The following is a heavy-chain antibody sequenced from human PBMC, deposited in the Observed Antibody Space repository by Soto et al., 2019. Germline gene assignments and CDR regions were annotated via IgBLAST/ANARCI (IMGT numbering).Heavy chain of an antibody. CDR3: ARDLDGSGSYYTDY. Sequence: ASVKVSCKASGYTFPNYGISWVRQAPGQGFEWMGWISPYKGNTNYAQKLQGRVTMTTDTSTSTAYMELRGLRSDDTAIYYCARDLDGSGSYYTDYWGQGTLVTVSS. J-gene: IGHJ4*02. V-gene: IGHV1-18*01. CDR2: ISPYKGNT. CDR1: GYTFPNYG. D-gene: IGHD3-10*01.